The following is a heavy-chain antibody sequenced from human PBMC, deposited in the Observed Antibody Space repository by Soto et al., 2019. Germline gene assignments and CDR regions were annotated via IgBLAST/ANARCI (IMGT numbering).Heavy chain of an antibody. V-gene: IGHV4-39*02. CDR1: SGSISSTIYS. D-gene: IGHD5-18*01. J-gene: IGHJ4*02. Sequence: SETLSLTCTVSSGSISSTIYSWDWIRQPPGKGLEWIGSIFYSGSTYYNPSLKSRVTISVDTSKNQFSLQLNSVTPEDTAVYYCARDPGYSLDYWGQGTLVTVSS. CDR2: IFYSGST. CDR3: ARDPGYSLDY.